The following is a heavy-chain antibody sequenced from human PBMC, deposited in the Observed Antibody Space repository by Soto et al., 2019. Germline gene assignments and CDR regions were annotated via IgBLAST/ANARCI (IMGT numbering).Heavy chain of an antibody. J-gene: IGHJ4*02. D-gene: IGHD2-15*01. CDR3: ARDSAYSFDY. CDR1: GFKFSDYS. Sequence: EVQLVESGGGLVQPGGSLRLSCTASGFKFSDYSMNWVRQAPGKGLEWASYIGTSTSTVYYAYSVEGRFSISRDNAKNSLYLQMTSLGAEDTAVYYCARDSAYSFDYWGQGILVTVSP. V-gene: IGHV3-48*01. CDR2: IGTSTSTV.